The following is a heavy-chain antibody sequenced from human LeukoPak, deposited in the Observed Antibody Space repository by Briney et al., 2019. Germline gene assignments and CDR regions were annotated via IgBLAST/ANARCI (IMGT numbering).Heavy chain of an antibody. CDR1: GGTFSSYA. V-gene: IGHV1-69*05. CDR2: IIPIFGTA. Sequence: SVKVSCKASGGTFSSYAISWVRQAPRQGLEWMGGIIPIFGTANYAQKFQGRVTITTDESTSTAYMELSSLRSEDTAVYYCARDGQQTAVAGTNWFDPWGQGTLVTVSS. J-gene: IGHJ5*02. CDR3: ARDGQQTAVAGTNWFDP. D-gene: IGHD6-19*01.